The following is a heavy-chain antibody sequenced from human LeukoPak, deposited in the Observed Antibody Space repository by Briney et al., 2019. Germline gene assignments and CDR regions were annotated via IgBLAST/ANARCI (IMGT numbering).Heavy chain of an antibody. CDR1: GGSISSSSYY. J-gene: IGHJ4*02. Sequence: SETLSLTCTVSGGSISSSSYYWGWIRQPPGKGLEWIGSIYYSGSTYYNPSLKSRVTISVDTSKNQFSLKLSSVTAADTAVYYCARGGYCSSTSCYAVFLGSWGFFDYWGQGTLVTVSS. D-gene: IGHD2-2*01. CDR3: ARGGYCSSTSCYAVFLGSWGFFDY. CDR2: IYYSGST. V-gene: IGHV4-39*07.